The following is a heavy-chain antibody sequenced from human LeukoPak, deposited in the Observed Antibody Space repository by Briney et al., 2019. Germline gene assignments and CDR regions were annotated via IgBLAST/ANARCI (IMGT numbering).Heavy chain of an antibody. CDR3: ARFTDCSSISCYPFDY. Sequence: GESLKISCKGSGYSFSNYWIGWVRQMPGKGLEWTGIIDPGDSDTRYSPSFQGQVTISADKSISTAYLQWSSLKASDTAMYYCARFTDCSSISCYPFDYWGQGTLVTVSS. D-gene: IGHD2-2*01. V-gene: IGHV5-51*01. CDR1: GYSFSNYW. J-gene: IGHJ4*02. CDR2: IDPGDSDT.